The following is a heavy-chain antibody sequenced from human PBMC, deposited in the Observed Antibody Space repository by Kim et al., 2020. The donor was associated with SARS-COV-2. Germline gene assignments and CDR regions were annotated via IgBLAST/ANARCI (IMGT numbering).Heavy chain of an antibody. D-gene: IGHD1-7*01. V-gene: IGHV4-59*01. CDR1: GGSISSYY. CDR2: IYNSGTT. Sequence: SETLSLTCTVSGGSISSYYWSWIRQPPGKGLEWIGYIYNSGTTNYNPSLRSRVTISVDTSKNQFSLKLNSVTAADTALYYCARGGGNTDFGMDVWGQGTTVTSP. J-gene: IGHJ6*02. CDR3: ARGGGNTDFGMDV.